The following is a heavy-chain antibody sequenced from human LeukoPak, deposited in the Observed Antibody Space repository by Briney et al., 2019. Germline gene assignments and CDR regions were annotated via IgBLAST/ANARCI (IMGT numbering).Heavy chain of an antibody. CDR2: IYYSGST. CDR1: GGSISSGGYY. D-gene: IGHD3-3*01. J-gene: IGHJ4*02. CDR3: ARDLEGSLDY. Sequence: PSETLSLTCTVSGGSISSGGYYWSWIRQHPGKGLEWIGYIYYSGSTYYNPSLKSRVTISVDTSKDQFSLKLSSVTAADTAVYYCARDLEGSLDYWGQGTLVTVSS. V-gene: IGHV4-31*03.